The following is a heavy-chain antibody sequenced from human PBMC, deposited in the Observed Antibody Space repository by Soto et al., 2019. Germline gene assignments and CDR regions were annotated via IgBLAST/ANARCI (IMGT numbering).Heavy chain of an antibody. D-gene: IGHD3-10*01. V-gene: IGHV5-51*01. Sequence: PRESLKISSKGSVYSFTSYWIGWMRQMPGKGLQWMGIISPGDSDTRYSPSFQGQATISADKSISTAYLQWSSLKASDTAMYYCARHKESTLVRGVIITNPLYYYYYGMDVWRQGTTVTASS. CDR3: ARHKESTLVRGVIITNPLYYYYYGMDV. CDR2: ISPGDSDT. CDR1: VYSFTSYW. J-gene: IGHJ6*01.